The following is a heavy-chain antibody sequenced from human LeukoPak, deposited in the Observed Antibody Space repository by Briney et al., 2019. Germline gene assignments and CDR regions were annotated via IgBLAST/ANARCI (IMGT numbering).Heavy chain of an antibody. Sequence: PGGSLRLSCAASGLTLSSYWMHWVRQAPGKGLVWVSRISSDGSSTTYADSVKGRFTISRDNAKNTLHLQMNGLRAEDTAVYYCAKEKSSGFDYWGQGTLVTASS. D-gene: IGHD6-19*01. CDR2: ISSDGSST. CDR1: GLTLSSYW. J-gene: IGHJ4*02. V-gene: IGHV3-74*01. CDR3: AKEKSSGFDY.